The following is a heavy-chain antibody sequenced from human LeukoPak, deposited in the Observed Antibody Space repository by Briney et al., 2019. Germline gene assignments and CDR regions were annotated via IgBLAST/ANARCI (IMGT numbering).Heavy chain of an antibody. J-gene: IGHJ4*02. Sequence: PGGSLRLSRAASGFTFSSYAMSWVRQAPGKGLEWVSAISGSGGSTYYADSVKGRFTISRDNSKNTLYLQMNSLRAKDTAVYYCAKDGDFWSGYYLDYWGQGTLVTVSS. CDR2: ISGSGGST. D-gene: IGHD3-3*01. CDR1: GFTFSSYA. V-gene: IGHV3-23*01. CDR3: AKDGDFWSGYYLDY.